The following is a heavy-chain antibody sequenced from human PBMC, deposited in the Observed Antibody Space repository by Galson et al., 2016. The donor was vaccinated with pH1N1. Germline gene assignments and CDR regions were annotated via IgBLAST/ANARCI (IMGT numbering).Heavy chain of an antibody. CDR2: INQDGSEK. J-gene: IGHJ3*02. D-gene: IGHD4-11*01. V-gene: IGHV3-7*01. Sequence: SLRLSCAASRFRFKRYWMSWVRQSPGKGLEWVANINQDGSEKYYVDSVRGRFTITRDNAENSVFLQMNSLRVEYTAVYYCARGCEDYSDYECAFDIWGQGTMVTVSS. CDR3: ARGCEDYSDYECAFDI. CDR1: RFRFKRYW.